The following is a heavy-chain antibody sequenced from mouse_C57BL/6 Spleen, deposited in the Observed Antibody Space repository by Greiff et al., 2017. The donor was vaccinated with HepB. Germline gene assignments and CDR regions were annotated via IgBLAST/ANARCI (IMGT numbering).Heavy chain of an antibody. D-gene: IGHD1-1*01. J-gene: IGHJ2*01. CDR3: ARYYYGRGDFDY. Sequence: QVQLQQPGAELVMPGASVKLSCKASGYTFTSYWMHWVKQRPGQGLEWIGEIDPSDSYTNYNQKFKGKSTLTVDKSSSTAYMQISSLTSEDSAVYYCARYYYGRGDFDYWGQGTTLTVSS. V-gene: IGHV1-69*01. CDR1: GYTFTSYW. CDR2: IDPSDSYT.